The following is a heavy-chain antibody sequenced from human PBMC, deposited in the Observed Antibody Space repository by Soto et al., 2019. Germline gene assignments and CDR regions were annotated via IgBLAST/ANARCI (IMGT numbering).Heavy chain of an antibody. CDR3: ARLPSRHLVDY. CDR1: GSSINSSGYY. J-gene: IGHJ4*02. CDR2: MFYGAST. D-gene: IGHD3-3*02. Sequence: SETLSLTCTVSGSSINSSGYYWGWIRQPPGKGLEWIGSMFYGASTYYNPSLKSRVTVSVDTSKNQFSLNLRSVTAADTAVYYCARLPSRHLVDYWGQGTLVTVSS. V-gene: IGHV4-39*01.